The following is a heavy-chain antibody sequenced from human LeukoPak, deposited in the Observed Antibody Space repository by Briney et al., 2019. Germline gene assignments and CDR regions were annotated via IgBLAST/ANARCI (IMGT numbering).Heavy chain of an antibody. CDR2: ISSSGKSI. D-gene: IGHD1-26*01. CDR1: EFSFSIYE. J-gene: IGHJ5*01. Sequence: GGSLRLSCAASEFSFSIYEMNWVRQTPGKGLEWLSYISSSGKSICYADSVKGRFTISRDNAKNSVYLQMNSLRVEDTAVYYRARGGSAASTNWFDSWGQGTLVTVSS. V-gene: IGHV3-48*03. CDR3: ARGGSAASTNWFDS.